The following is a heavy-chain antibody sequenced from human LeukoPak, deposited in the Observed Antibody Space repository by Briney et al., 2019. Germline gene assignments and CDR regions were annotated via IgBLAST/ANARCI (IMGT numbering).Heavy chain of an antibody. CDR1: GGSISSYY. Sequence: SETLSLTCTVSGGSISSYYWSWIRQPPGKGLEWIGYIYYSGGTNYNPSLKSRVTISVDTSKNQFSLKLSSVTAADTAVYYCARDSLDDSSGYPTLDYWGQGTLVTVSS. CDR3: ARDSLDDSSGYPTLDY. J-gene: IGHJ4*02. D-gene: IGHD3-22*01. V-gene: IGHV4-59*01. CDR2: IYYSGGT.